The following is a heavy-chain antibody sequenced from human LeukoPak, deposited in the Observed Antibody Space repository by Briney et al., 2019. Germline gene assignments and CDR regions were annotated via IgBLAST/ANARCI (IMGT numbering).Heavy chain of an antibody. J-gene: IGHJ5*02. CDR3: AKSVAGNLNWFDP. D-gene: IGHD6-19*01. CDR1: GFTFSSYG. V-gene: IGHV3-30*18. CDR2: ISYDGGNK. Sequence: PGKSLRLSCAASGFTFSSYGMHWVRQAPGKGLEWVAVISYDGGNKYYADSVKGRFTISRDNSKNSLYLQMNSLRAEDTAVYYCAKSVAGNLNWFDPRGQGTLVTVSS.